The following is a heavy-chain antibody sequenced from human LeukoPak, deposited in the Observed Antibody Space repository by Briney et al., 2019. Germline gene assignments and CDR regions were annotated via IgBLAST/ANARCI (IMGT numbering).Heavy chain of an antibody. CDR2: IYYSGST. J-gene: IGHJ6*04. CDR1: AGSITRGGYY. D-gene: IGHD6-13*01. V-gene: IGHV4-31*03. Sequence: SQTLSLTCTVSAGSITRGGYYWSWIRQHPGKGPQWIGYIYYSGSTYYNPSLKSRVTISVDTSKNQFSLKLSSVTAADTAVYYCARDAMGIAAAGYYYYGMDVWGKGTTVTVSS. CDR3: ARDAMGIAAAGYYYYGMDV.